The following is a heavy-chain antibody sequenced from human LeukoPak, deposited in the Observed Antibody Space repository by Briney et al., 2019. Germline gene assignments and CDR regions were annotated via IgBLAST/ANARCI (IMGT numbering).Heavy chain of an antibody. CDR1: GGPFNSYA. V-gene: IGHV1-69*04. D-gene: IGHD2-15*01. J-gene: IGHJ6*02. CDR2: IIVILGKV. CDR3: ARYIHPQGLIGYAMDV. Sequence: GASVKVSCKASGGPFNSYAINWVRQAPGQGREWMGRIIVILGKVNYAQKFQGRLTITADKSTRTAYMDLSNMASEETAIYFCARYIHPQGLIGYAMDVWGQGTTVIVSS.